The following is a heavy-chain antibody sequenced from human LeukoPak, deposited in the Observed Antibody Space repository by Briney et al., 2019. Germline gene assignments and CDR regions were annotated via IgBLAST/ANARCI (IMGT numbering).Heavy chain of an antibody. Sequence: PSETLSLTCAVYGGSFSGYYWSWIRQPPGKGLEWIGEINHSGSTNYNPSLKSRVTISVDTSKNQFSLKLSSVTAADTAVYYCARHLESSSWCFDYWGQGTLVTVSS. D-gene: IGHD3-3*01. CDR1: GGSFSGYY. CDR2: INHSGST. V-gene: IGHV4-34*01. CDR3: ARHLESSSWCFDY. J-gene: IGHJ4*02.